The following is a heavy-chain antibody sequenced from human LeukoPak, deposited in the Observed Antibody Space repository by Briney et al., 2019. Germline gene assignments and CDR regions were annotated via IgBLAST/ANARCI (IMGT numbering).Heavy chain of an antibody. D-gene: IGHD3-10*01. Sequence: SETLSLTCTVSGGSISSSSYYWGWIRQPPGKGLEWIGSIYYSGSTYYNPSLKSRVTISVDTSKNQFSLKLSSVTAADTAVYYCARGSGSYYYGSGSPREDWFDPWDQGTLVTVSS. CDR1: GGSISSSSYY. CDR2: IYYSGST. J-gene: IGHJ5*02. V-gene: IGHV4-39*07. CDR3: ARGSGSYYYGSGSPREDWFDP.